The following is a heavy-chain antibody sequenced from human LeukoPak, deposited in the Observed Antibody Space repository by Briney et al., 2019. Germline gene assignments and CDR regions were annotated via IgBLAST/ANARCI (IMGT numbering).Heavy chain of an antibody. CDR3: ARDRGIAAAGSHPAVY. Sequence: ASVKVSCKASGGTFSSYAISWVRQAPRQGLEWMGRIIPILGIANYAQKFQGRVTITADKSTSTAYMELSSLRSEDTAVYYCARDRGIAAAGSHPAVYWGQGTLVTVSS. J-gene: IGHJ4*02. CDR1: GGTFSSYA. CDR2: IIPILGIA. D-gene: IGHD6-13*01. V-gene: IGHV1-69*04.